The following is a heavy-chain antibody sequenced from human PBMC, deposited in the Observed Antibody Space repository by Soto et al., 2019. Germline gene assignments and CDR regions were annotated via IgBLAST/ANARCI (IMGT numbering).Heavy chain of an antibody. CDR1: GGSISSSSYY. Sequence: SETLSLTCTVSGGSISSSSYYWGWIRQPPGKGLEWIGSIYYSGSTYYNPSLKSRVTISVDTSKDQFSLKLSSVTAADTAVYYCARSVSSYYGSGSYYVAGYWGQGTLVTVSS. CDR3: ARSVSSYYGSGSYYVAGY. V-gene: IGHV4-39*01. CDR2: IYYSGST. J-gene: IGHJ4*02. D-gene: IGHD3-10*01.